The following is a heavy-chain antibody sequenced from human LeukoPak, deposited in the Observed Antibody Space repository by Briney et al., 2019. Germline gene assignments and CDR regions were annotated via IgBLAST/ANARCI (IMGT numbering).Heavy chain of an antibody. CDR1: GYTFTSYG. D-gene: IGHD3-10*01. J-gene: IGHJ5*02. CDR2: INPNSGGT. V-gene: IGHV1-2*02. Sequence: ASVKVSCKASGYTFTSYGISWVRQAPGQGLEWMGWINPNSGGTNYAQKFQGRVTMTRDTSISTAYMELSRLRSDDTAVYYCAMRITMVRGALNWFDPWGQGTLVTVSS. CDR3: AMRITMVRGALNWFDP.